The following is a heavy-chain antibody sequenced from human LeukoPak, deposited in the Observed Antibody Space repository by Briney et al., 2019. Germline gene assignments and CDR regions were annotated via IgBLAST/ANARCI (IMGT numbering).Heavy chain of an antibody. J-gene: IGHJ4*02. Sequence: SVKVSCKASGGTFSSYAISWVRQAPGQGLEWMGRIIPILGIANYAQKFQGRVTMTTDTSTSTAYMELRSLRSDDTAVYYCARRKNSITGNPDCFDYWGQGTLVTVSS. CDR1: GGTFSSYA. CDR3: ARRKNSITGNPDCFDY. D-gene: IGHD1-20*01. CDR2: IIPILGIA. V-gene: IGHV1-69*04.